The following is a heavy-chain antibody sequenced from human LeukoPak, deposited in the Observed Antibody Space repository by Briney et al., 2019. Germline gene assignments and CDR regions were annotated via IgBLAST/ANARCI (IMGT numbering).Heavy chain of an antibody. CDR3: ARVRDSSGCYADY. Sequence: NPSETLSLTCAVYGGSFSGYYWSWIRQPPGKGLEWIGEINHSGSTNYNPSLKSRVTISVDTSKNQFSLKLSSVTAADTAVYYCARVRDSSGCYADYWGQGTLVTVSS. CDR1: GGSFSGYY. D-gene: IGHD6-19*01. CDR2: INHSGST. J-gene: IGHJ4*02. V-gene: IGHV4-34*01.